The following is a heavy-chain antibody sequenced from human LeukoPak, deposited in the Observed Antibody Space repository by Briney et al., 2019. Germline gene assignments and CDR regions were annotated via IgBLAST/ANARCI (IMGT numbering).Heavy chain of an antibody. Sequence: EASVKVSCKASGGTFSSYAISWVRQAPGQGLEWMGWISAYNGNTNYAQKLQGRDTMTTDTSTSTAYMELRSLRSDDTAVYYCARSWRPYGAQFDYWGQGTLVTVSS. CDR1: GGTFSSYA. CDR2: ISAYNGNT. V-gene: IGHV1-18*01. D-gene: IGHD4-17*01. CDR3: ARSWRPYGAQFDY. J-gene: IGHJ4*02.